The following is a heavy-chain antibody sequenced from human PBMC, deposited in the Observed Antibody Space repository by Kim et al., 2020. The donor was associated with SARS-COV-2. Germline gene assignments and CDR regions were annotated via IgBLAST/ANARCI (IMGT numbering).Heavy chain of an antibody. CDR2: INRGGDIT. J-gene: IGHJ4*02. Sequence: GGSLRLSCAASGFTFSDHYMGWIRQAPGKGLEWVSYINRGGDITYYADPVRGRFTISRDNAKNSLYLQMNSLRAEDTAVYYCVREERRISGWPDYWGQGSLVTVSS. CDR1: GFTFSDHY. D-gene: IGHD6-19*01. V-gene: IGHV3-11*01. CDR3: VREERRISGWPDY.